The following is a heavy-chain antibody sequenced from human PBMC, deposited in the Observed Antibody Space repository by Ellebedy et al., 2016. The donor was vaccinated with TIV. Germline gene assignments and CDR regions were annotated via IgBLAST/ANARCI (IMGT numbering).Heavy chain of an antibody. J-gene: IGHJ4*02. Sequence: GESLKISXAASGFTFSSYAMSWVRQAPGKGLEWVSAISGSGGRTYYADSVKGRFTISRDNSKNTLYLQMNSLRAEDTTVYYCAKEGRYCSSTSCYSVPDFWGQGTLVTVSS. V-gene: IGHV3-23*01. D-gene: IGHD2-2*01. CDR2: ISGSGGRT. CDR1: GFTFSSYA. CDR3: AKEGRYCSSTSCYSVPDF.